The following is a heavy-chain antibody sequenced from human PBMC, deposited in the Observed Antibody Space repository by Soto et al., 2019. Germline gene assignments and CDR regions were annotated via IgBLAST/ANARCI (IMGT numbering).Heavy chain of an antibody. CDR1: GFTFSSYA. D-gene: IGHD2-15*01. CDR3: ARGAGIVVVYLDY. J-gene: IGHJ4*02. Sequence: GGSLRLSCAASGFTFSSYARHWVRQAPGKGLEWVAVISYDGSNKYYADSVKGRFTISRDNSKNTLYLQMNSLRAEDTAVYYCARGAGIVVVYLDYWGQGTLVTVSS. CDR2: ISYDGSNK. V-gene: IGHV3-30-3*01.